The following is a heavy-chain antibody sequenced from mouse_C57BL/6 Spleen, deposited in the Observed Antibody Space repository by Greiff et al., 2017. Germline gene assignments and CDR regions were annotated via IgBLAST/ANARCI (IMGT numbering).Heavy chain of an antibody. Sequence: QVQLQQSGAELVRPGSSVKLSCKASGYTFTSYWMHWVKQRPIQGLEWIGNIDPSDSETHYNQKFKDKATLTVDKSSSTAYMQLSSLTSEDSAVYYCARALYSNYVYFDVWGTGTTVTVSS. V-gene: IGHV1-52*01. CDR3: ARALYSNYVYFDV. CDR2: IDPSDSET. CDR1: GYTFTSYW. D-gene: IGHD2-5*01. J-gene: IGHJ1*03.